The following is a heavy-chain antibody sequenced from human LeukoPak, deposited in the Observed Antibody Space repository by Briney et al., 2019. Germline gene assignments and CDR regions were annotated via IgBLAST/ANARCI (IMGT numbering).Heavy chain of an antibody. CDR3: ARGARQYFYAMDV. V-gene: IGHV1-18*01. CDR2: ISASKGNT. J-gene: IGHJ6*02. Sequence: AAVKVSCKASGYTFNSYGISWVRQAPGQGVEWMGWISASKGNTKYAQNLQGRVTLTTDTSTSTAYMELRRLRSDDTAVYYCARGARQYFYAMDVWGQGTTVTVSS. CDR1: GYTFNSYG.